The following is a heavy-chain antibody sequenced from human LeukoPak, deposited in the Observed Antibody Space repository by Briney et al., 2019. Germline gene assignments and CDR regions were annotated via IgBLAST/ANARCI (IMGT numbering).Heavy chain of an antibody. Sequence: GGSLRLSCAASGFTFSSYSMNWVRQAPGKGLEWVPSISSSSSYIYYADSVKGRFTISRDNAKNSLYLQMNSLRAEDTAVYYCARVGYCSGGSCYYYYGMDVWGQGTTVTVSS. D-gene: IGHD2-15*01. CDR2: ISSSSSYI. J-gene: IGHJ6*02. V-gene: IGHV3-21*01. CDR1: GFTFSSYS. CDR3: ARVGYCSGGSCYYYYGMDV.